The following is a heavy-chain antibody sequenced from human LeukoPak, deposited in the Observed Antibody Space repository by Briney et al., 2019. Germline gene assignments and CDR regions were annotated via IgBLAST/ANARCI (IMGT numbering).Heavy chain of an antibody. D-gene: IGHD1-7*01. CDR3: ARSRITGTKGGFDY. CDR2: IIPIFGTA. CDR1: GGTLSSYA. V-gene: IGHV1-69*05. Sequence: SVKVSCKASGGTLSSYAISWVRQAPGQGLEWMGRIIPIFGTANYAQKFQGRVTITTDESTSTAYMELSSLRSEDTAVYYCARSRITGTKGGFDYWGQGTLVTVSS. J-gene: IGHJ4*02.